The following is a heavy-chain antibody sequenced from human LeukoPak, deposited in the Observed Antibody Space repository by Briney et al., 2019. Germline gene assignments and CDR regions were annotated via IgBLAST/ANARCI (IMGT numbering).Heavy chain of an antibody. D-gene: IGHD5-24*01. CDR2: IYYSGST. J-gene: IGHJ4*02. V-gene: IGHV4-59*01. CDR3: ARARMATIRGYYFDY. Sequence: SETLSLTCTVSGGSMSDYYWSWIRQPPGKGLEWIGYIYYSGSTNYNPSLKSRVTISVDTSKNQFSLKLSSVTAADTAVYYCARARMATIRGYYFDYWGQGTLVTVSS. CDR1: GGSMSDYY.